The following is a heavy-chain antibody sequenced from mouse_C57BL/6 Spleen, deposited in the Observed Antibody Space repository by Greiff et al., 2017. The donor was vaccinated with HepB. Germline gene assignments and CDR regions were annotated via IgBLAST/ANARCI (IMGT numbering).Heavy chain of an antibody. CDR3: CALRYYDLHWYFDV. CDR2: IDPNSGGT. Sequence: QVQLKQPGAELVKPGASVKLSCKASGYTFTSYWMHWVKQRPGRGLEWIGRIDPNSGGTKYNEKFKSKATLTVDKPSSTAYMQLSSLTSEDSAVYYCCALRYYDLHWYFDVWGTGTTVTVSS. V-gene: IGHV1-72*01. CDR1: GYTFTSYW. D-gene: IGHD1-1*01. J-gene: IGHJ1*03.